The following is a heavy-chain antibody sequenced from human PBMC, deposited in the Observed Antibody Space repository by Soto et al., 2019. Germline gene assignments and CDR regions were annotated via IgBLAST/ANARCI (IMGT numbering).Heavy chain of an antibody. V-gene: IGHV3-64*01. Sequence: GGSLRLSCAASGFTFSSYAMHWVRQAPGKGLEYVSAISSNGGSTYYANSVKGRFTISRDNSKNTLYLQMGSLRAEDMAVYYCARDLAGEADRPLWGQGTLVTVS. CDR3: ARDLAGEADRPL. CDR1: GFTFSSYA. J-gene: IGHJ4*02. CDR2: ISSNGGST. D-gene: IGHD7-27*01.